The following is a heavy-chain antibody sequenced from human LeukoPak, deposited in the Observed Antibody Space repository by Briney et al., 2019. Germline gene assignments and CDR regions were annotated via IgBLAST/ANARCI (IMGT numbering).Heavy chain of an antibody. CDR2: IYHSGST. CDR3: ARQTTVPREGGNWFDP. CDR1: GYSISSGYY. V-gene: IGHV4-38-2*02. D-gene: IGHD4-17*01. J-gene: IGHJ5*02. Sequence: SETLSLTCTISGYSISSGYYWGWIRQPPGKGLEWIGSIYHSGSTYYNPSLKSRVTISVDTSKNQFSLKLSSATAADTAVYYCARQTTVPREGGNWFDPWGQGTLVTVSS.